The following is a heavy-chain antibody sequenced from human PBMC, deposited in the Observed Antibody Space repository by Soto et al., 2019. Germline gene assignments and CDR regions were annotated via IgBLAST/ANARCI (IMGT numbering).Heavy chain of an antibody. J-gene: IGHJ6*02. CDR2: LNSNSAGT. D-gene: IGHD3-10*01. CDR3: ATAPGWLGEGSVGLDV. V-gene: IGHV1-2*02. CDR1: GNTLTGHF. Sequence: ASVKVSCKASGNTLTGHFLHWVRQARGQGLEWMGWLNSNSAGTKLAQKFQGRLAMTRDTSITTAYMVLSRLRSDDTAIYYCATAPGWLGEGSVGLDVWGLWATVTVSS.